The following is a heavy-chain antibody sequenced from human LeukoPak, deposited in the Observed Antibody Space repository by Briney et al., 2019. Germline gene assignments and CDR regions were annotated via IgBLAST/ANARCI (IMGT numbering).Heavy chain of an antibody. V-gene: IGHV4-39*01. CDR3: ARFMVRGNWFDP. CDR1: GGSISSSSYY. CDR2: IYYSGST. Sequence: SETLSLTCTVSGGSISSSSYYWGWIRQPPGKGLEWIGSIYYSGSTYYNPSLKSRVTISVDTSKNQFSLKLSSVTAADTAVYYCARFMVRGNWFDPWGQGTLATVSS. D-gene: IGHD3-10*01. J-gene: IGHJ5*02.